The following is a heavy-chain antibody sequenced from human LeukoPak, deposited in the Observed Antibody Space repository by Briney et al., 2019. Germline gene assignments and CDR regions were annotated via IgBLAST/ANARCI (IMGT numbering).Heavy chain of an antibody. J-gene: IGHJ5*02. CDR3: ARSPVIVVVPAAYNWFDP. V-gene: IGHV4-39*01. CDR2: IYYSGST. CDR1: GGSISSSSYY. Sequence: PSETLSLTCTVSGGSISSSSYYWGWIRQPPGKGLEWLGSIYYSGSTYYNPSLKSRVTISVDTSKNQFSLKLSSVTAADTAVYYCARSPVIVVVPAAYNWFDPWGQGTLVTVSS. D-gene: IGHD2-2*01.